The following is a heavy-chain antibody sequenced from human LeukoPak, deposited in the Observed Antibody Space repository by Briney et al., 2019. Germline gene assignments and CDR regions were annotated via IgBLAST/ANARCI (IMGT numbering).Heavy chain of an antibody. CDR2: INHRGGT. CDR1: GGSFSDYS. V-gene: IGHV4-34*01. Sequence: SETLSLTCAVFGGSFSDYSWTWIRQTPGKGLEWIGEINHRGGTNYDPSLKSRLTISVDTSKNQFSLNLTSVTAADTAVYYCASGVGEFFPDAFNIWGQGTMVGVFS. J-gene: IGHJ3*02. CDR3: ASGVGEFFPDAFNI. D-gene: IGHD3-10*01.